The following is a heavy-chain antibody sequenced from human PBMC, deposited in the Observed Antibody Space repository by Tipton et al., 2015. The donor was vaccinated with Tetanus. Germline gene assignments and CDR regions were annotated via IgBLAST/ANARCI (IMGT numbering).Heavy chain of an antibody. Sequence: QLVQPGAEVKEPGESLKISCKGSGYNFTNFWIGWVRQMPGKGLEWMGIIYPGDSDTRYSPPFQGQVTISADKSISTAYLQWSSLKASDSAMYYCARTRTVDTAMVTDWGQGTLVTVSS. D-gene: IGHD5-18*01. CDR2: IYPGDSDT. CDR3: ARTRTVDTAMVTD. V-gene: IGHV5-51*01. J-gene: IGHJ4*02. CDR1: GYNFTNFW.